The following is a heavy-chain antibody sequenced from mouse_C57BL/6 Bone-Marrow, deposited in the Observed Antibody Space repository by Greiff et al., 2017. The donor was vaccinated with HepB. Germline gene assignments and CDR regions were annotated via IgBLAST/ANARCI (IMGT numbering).Heavy chain of an antibody. J-gene: IGHJ2*01. D-gene: IGHD1-1*01. CDR3: ARGITTVPYYVDY. V-gene: IGHV1-7*01. CDR1: GYTFTSYW. CDR2: INPSSGYT. Sequence: QVQLQQSGAELAKPGASVKLSCKASGYTFTSYWMHWVKQRPGQGLEWIGYINPSSGYTKYNQKFKDKATLTADKSSSTAYMQLSSLTYEDSAVYYCARGITTVPYYVDYWGQGTTLTVSS.